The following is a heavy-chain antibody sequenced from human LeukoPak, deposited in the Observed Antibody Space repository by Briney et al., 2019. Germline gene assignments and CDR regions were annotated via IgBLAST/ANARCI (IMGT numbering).Heavy chain of an antibody. CDR2: ISYDGSNK. J-gene: IGHJ4*02. D-gene: IGHD6-6*01. CDR3: ARESSSVISHYFDY. Sequence: GGSLRLSCAASGFTFSSYAMHWVRQAPGKGLEWVAVISYDGSNKYYADSVKGRFTTSRDNSKNTLYLQMNSLRAEDTAVYYCARESSSVISHYFDYWGQGTLVTVSS. V-gene: IGHV3-30*01. CDR1: GFTFSSYA.